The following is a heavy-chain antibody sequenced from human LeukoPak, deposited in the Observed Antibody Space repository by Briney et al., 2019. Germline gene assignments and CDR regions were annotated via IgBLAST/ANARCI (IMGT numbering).Heavy chain of an antibody. J-gene: IGHJ4*02. V-gene: IGHV4-34*01. D-gene: IGHD5/OR15-5a*01. CDR2: INHSGST. CDR3: ARARRILRNGFDY. CDR1: GGSFSGYF. Sequence: ASETLSLTCAVYGGSFSGYFWSWIRQPPGKGLEWIGEINHSGSTNCNPSLKSRVTISVDTSKNQFSLKLSSVTAADTAVYYCARARRILRNGFDYWGQGTLVTVSS.